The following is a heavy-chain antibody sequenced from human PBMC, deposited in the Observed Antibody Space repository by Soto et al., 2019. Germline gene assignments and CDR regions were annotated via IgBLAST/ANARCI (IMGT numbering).Heavy chain of an antibody. CDR2: IYYSGST. V-gene: IGHV4-39*01. CDR3: AAGYCSGGSCVSDFDY. J-gene: IGHJ4*02. D-gene: IGHD2-15*01. Sequence: SETLSLTCTVSGGSISSSSYYWGWIRQPPGKGLEWIGSIYYSGSTYYNPSLKSRVTISGDTSKNQFSLKLSSVTAADTAVYYCAAGYCSGGSCVSDFDYWGQGTLVTVSS. CDR1: GGSISSSSYY.